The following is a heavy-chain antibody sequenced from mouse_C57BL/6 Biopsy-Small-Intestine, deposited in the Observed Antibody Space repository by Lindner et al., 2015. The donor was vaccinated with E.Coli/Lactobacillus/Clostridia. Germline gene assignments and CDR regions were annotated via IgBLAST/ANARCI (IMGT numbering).Heavy chain of an antibody. D-gene: IGHD2-1*01. CDR2: ISPYNAIS. CDR1: GYSFTGYY. CDR3: AANFGTLAWFAY. V-gene: IGHV1-31*01. J-gene: IGHJ3*01. Sequence: VQLQESGPELVKPGASVKISCKASGYSFTGYYIHWVKQSHGNILDWIGYISPYNAISSYNQKFRGKALLTVDKSSSTAYMELRSLTSEDSAVYYCAANFGTLAWFAYWGQGTLVTVSA.